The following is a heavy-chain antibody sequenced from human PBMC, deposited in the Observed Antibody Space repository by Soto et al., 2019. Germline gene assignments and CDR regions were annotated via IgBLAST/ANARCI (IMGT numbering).Heavy chain of an antibody. V-gene: IGHV3-13*01. CDR2: IGTAGDT. CDR1: GFTFSSYD. CDR3: ARGGLNIVATIDAFDI. J-gene: IGHJ3*02. D-gene: IGHD5-12*01. Sequence: GGSLRLSCAASGFTFSSYDMHWVRQATGKGLEWVSAIGTAGDTYYPGSVKGRFTISRENTKNSLYLQMNSLRAGDTAVYYCARGGLNIVATIDAFDIWGQGTMVTVSS.